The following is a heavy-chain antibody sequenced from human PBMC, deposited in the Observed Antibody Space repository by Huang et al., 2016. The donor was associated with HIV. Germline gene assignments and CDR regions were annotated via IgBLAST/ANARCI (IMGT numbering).Heavy chain of an antibody. J-gene: IGHJ4*02. CDR3: AKDNDLYYFDY. CDR1: GFTFSGYG. V-gene: IGHV3-30*18. Sequence: QVHLVESGGGVVQPGRSLRLSCAASGFTFSGYGMHWVRQAPGKGLEWVAVITFDGRNKYYADSVRGRFTVARDNSQNTVSLQMNTLRAEDTAVYYCAKDNDLYYFDYLGQGTLVTVSS. D-gene: IGHD1-1*01. CDR2: ITFDGRNK.